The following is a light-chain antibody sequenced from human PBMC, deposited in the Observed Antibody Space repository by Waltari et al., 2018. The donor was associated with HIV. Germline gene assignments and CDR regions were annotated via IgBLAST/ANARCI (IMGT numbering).Light chain of an antibody. J-gene: IGLJ1*01. CDR3: SSYTSSSTQV. CDR1: SSDVGGYNY. Sequence: QSALTQPASVSGSPGQSITISCTGTSSDVGGYNYVSGYQQHPGRAPKLLSYGVSNRPSWVSNRFSGSKSGNTASLTISGLQAEDEADYYCSSYTSSSTQVFGTGTKVTV. V-gene: IGLV2-14*01. CDR2: GVS.